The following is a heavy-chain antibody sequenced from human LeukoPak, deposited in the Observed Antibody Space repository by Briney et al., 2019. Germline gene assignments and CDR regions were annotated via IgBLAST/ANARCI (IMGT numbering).Heavy chain of an antibody. V-gene: IGHV4-30-2*01. J-gene: IGHJ4*02. CDR2: IYHSGST. Sequence: SETLSLTCAVSGGSISSGGYSWSWIRQPPGKGLEWIGYIYHSGSTYYNPSLKSRVTISVDRSKNQFSLKLSSVTAADTAVYYCARGDGSFDYWGQGTLVTVSS. D-gene: IGHD5-24*01. CDR3: ARGDGSFDY. CDR1: GGSISSGGYS.